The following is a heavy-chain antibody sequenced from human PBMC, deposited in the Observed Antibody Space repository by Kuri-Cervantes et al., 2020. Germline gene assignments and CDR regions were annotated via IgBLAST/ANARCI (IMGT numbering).Heavy chain of an antibody. CDR2: ISSSSSYI. D-gene: IGHD2-2*01. J-gene: IGHJ4*02. V-gene: IGHV3-21*01. Sequence: GGSLRLSCAASGFTFSSYSMNWVRQAPGKGLEWVSSISSSSSYIYYADSVKGRFTISRDNAKNSLYLQMNSLRAEDTAVYYRARDHATSWSVRDSWGQGTLVTVSS. CDR3: ARDHATSWSVRDS. CDR1: GFTFSSYS.